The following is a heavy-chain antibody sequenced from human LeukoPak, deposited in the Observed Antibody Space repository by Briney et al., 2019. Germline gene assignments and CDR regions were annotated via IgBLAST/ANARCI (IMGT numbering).Heavy chain of an antibody. Sequence: GASVKVSCKASGYTFTGYYMHWVRQAPGRGLEWMGWINPNSGGTNYAQKFQGRVTMTRDTSISTAYMELSRLRSDDTAVYYCARLPGYSSGWTSAFDIWGQGTMVTVSS. D-gene: IGHD6-19*01. CDR3: ARLPGYSSGWTSAFDI. CDR2: INPNSGGT. J-gene: IGHJ3*02. V-gene: IGHV1-2*02. CDR1: GYTFTGYY.